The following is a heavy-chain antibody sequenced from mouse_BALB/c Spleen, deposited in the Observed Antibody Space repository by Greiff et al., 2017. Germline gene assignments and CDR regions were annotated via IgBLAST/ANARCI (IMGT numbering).Heavy chain of an antibody. D-gene: IGHD1-2*01. Sequence: QVKLQQSGAELMKPGASVKISCKATGYTFSSYWIEWVKQRPGHGLEWIGEILPGSGSTNYNEKFKGKATFTADTSTNTAYMQLSSLTSEDSAVYYCATLLRLRPWFAYWGQGTLVTVSA. CDR1: GYTFSSYW. V-gene: IGHV1-9*01. J-gene: IGHJ3*01. CDR2: ILPGSGST. CDR3: ATLLRLRPWFAY.